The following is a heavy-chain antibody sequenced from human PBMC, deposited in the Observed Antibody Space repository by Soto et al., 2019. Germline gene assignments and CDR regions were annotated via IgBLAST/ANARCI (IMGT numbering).Heavy chain of an antibody. CDR3: VRDRISSWNETSPGAFDI. D-gene: IGHD1-1*01. CDR1: GASISGTNW. CDR2: IFHSGKT. V-gene: IGHV4-4*02. J-gene: IGHJ3*02. Sequence: QVQLQESGPRLVKPSGTLSLTCAVSGASISGTNWWSWVRQSPVKGLEWIGEIFHSGKTNYNPSLKSRVTISVDKTKNQLSLTLRSVTAADTALYYCVRDRISSWNETSPGAFDIWGQGTMVSVSS.